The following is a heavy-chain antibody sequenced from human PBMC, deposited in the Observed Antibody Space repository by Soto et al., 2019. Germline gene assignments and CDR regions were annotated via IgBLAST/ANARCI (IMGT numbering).Heavy chain of an antibody. CDR1: GYTFTNYA. J-gene: IGHJ6*03. Sequence: QAQLVQSGAEVKKPGASVKVSCKASGYTFTNYAVHWLRQAPGQALEWMGWLNAGNGDTKYSPTCQDRVTITRATXXXXXXXXXXXXXXXXXXXXXXXXXXXXXXXXXXXXXXXXYNYMDVWGKGTTVTVSS. CDR2: LNAGNGDT. CDR3: XXXXXXXXXXXXXXXXXXYNYMDV. V-gene: IGHV1-3*01.